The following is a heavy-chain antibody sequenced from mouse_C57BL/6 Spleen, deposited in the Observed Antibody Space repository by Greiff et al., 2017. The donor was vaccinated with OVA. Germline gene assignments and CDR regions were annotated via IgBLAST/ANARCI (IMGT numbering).Heavy chain of an antibody. J-gene: IGHJ2*01. CDR2: IWGDGST. V-gene: IGHV2-3*01. Sequence: VQGVESGPGLVAPSQSLSITCTVSGFSLTSYGVSWVRQPPGKGLEWLGVIWGDGSTNYHSALISRLSISKANSKSKVFFNLNSLQTDDTATYYCSKRTWWGYFGYWGQGTTLTVAS. CDR1: GFSLTSYG. CDR3: SKRTWWGYFGY. D-gene: IGHD1-1*02.